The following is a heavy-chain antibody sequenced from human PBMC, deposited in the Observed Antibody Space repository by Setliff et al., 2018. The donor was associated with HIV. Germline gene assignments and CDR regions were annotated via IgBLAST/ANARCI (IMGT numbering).Heavy chain of an antibody. CDR3: ARVPHRVVGTTTLLYHFDY. J-gene: IGHJ4*02. D-gene: IGHD1-26*01. CDR2: SHYSGSA. V-gene: IGHV4-59*08. CDR1: GGSIGSHY. Sequence: SETLSLTCIVSGGSIGSHYWSWIRQPPGKGLEWIAYSHYSGSADYNPSLKSRVTISIDTSKSQLSLKLTSVTAVDTAVYYCARVPHRVVGTTTLLYHFDYWGLGTLVTVSS.